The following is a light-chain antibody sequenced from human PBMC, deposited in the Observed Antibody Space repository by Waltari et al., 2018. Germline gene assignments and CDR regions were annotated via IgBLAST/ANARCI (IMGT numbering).Light chain of an antibody. Sequence: QSALTQPASVSGSTGQSITISCTGTSSDVGSYNLVSWYHQHPGKAPKLMIYAGSKRPSGVSNRFSGSKSGNTASLTISGLQAEDEADYYCCSYAGSSWVFGGGTKLTVL. V-gene: IGLV2-23*01. J-gene: IGLJ3*02. CDR2: AGS. CDR1: SSDVGSYNL. CDR3: CSYAGSSWV.